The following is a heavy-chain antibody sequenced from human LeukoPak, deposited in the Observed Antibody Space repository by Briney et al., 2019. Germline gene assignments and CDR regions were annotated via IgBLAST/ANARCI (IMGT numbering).Heavy chain of an antibody. CDR1: GFTFSSHL. CDR2: ISSDGTYT. V-gene: IGHV3-74*01. CDR3: VRDLGGGSGH. Sequence: GGSLRLSCAASGFTFSSHLMHWVRQAPGKGLVWVSRISSDGTYTNYADSVRGRFTISRDNAKNTLYLQMNSLRAEDTAVYYCVRDLGGGSGHWGQGTLVTVSS. J-gene: IGHJ4*02. D-gene: IGHD1-26*01.